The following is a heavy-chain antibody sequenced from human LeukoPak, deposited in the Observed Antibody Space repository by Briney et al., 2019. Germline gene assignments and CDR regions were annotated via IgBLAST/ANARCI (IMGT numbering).Heavy chain of an antibody. Sequence: SETLSLTCTVSGGSISSYSWSWIRQPPGKRLEWIGYVYYSWTTHYNPSLRSRVTISVDTSKNQFSLKLNSVTAADTAVYYCAREEYGDYVGYWGQGTLVTVAS. CDR1: GGSISSYS. D-gene: IGHD4-17*01. CDR3: AREEYGDYVGY. V-gene: IGHV4-59*01. J-gene: IGHJ4*02. CDR2: VYYSWTT.